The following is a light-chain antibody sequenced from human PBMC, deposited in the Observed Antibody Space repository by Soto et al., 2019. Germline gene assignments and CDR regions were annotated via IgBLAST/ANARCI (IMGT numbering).Light chain of an antibody. CDR3: QQYKDYPFT. CDR2: KAS. V-gene: IGKV1-5*03. Sequence: DIQMTQSPSTLSASVGDRVTITCRASQSIDIWLAWYQEKPGKAPNLLIDKASSVNSGLPLRFGGSGSGTDITLTISSLQPDDFATYYCQQYKDYPFTFGHGTKVDIK. J-gene: IGKJ3*01. CDR1: QSIDIW.